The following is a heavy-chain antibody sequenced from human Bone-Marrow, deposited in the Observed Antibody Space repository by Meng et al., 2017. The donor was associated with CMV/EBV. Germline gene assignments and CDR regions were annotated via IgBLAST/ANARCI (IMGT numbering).Heavy chain of an antibody. D-gene: IGHD3-10*01. CDR2: IKQDGSEK. J-gene: IGHJ6*02. CDR3: ARDLTTSVLLWFGESVGVPSYPYGMDV. CDR1: GFTFSNYG. Sequence: GESLKISCAASGFTFSNYGMTWVRQAPGKGLEWVANIKQDGSEKYYVDSVKGRFTISRDNAKNSLYLQMNSLRAEDTAVYYCARDLTTSVLLWFGESVGVPSYPYGMDVWGQGTTVTVSS. V-gene: IGHV3-7*01.